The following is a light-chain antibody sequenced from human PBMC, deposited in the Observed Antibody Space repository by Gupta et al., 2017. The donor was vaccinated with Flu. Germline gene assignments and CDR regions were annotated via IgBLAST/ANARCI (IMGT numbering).Light chain of an antibody. J-gene: IGLJ1*01. CDR3: QSADSTSTYYV. CDR1: ALPNQY. V-gene: IGLV3-25*03. CDR2: KDT. Sequence: SYALTQPPSVSVSPGQTARITCSGDALPNQYVYWFQQKPGQAPALLIYKDTERPSGIPERFSASGSGTTVTLTISGVQAEDEADYYCQSADSTSTYYVFGAGTKVTVL.